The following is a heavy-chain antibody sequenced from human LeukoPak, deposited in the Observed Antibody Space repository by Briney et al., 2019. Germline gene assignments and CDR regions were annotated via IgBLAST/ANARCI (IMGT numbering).Heavy chain of an antibody. V-gene: IGHV4-34*01. J-gene: IGHJ4*02. Sequence: SETLSLTCAVYGESFSGYYWSWIRQPPGKGLEWIGEINHSGSTNYNPSLKSRVTISVDTSKNQFSLKLRSVTAADTAVYYCARTPIRDTATFDYWGQGTLVTVSS. CDR1: GESFSGYY. CDR2: INHSGST. D-gene: IGHD5-18*01. CDR3: ARTPIRDTATFDY.